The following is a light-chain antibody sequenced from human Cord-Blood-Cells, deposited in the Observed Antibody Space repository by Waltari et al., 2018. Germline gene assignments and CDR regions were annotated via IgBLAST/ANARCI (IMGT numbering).Light chain of an antibody. J-gene: IGKJ3*01. CDR1: QSVSSSY. Sequence: EIVLTQSPGTLSLSPGERATLSCRASQSVSSSYLAWYQQKPGQAPRLLIYGASSRATGISDRFSGSGSGTDFTITISRLEPEDFAVYYCQQYGSSPRFTFGPGTKVDIK. V-gene: IGKV3-20*01. CDR2: GAS. CDR3: QQYGSSPRFT.